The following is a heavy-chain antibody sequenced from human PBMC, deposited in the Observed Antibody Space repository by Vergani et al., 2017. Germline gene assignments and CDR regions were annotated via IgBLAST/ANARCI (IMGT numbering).Heavy chain of an antibody. D-gene: IGHD6-19*01. J-gene: IGHJ4*02. V-gene: IGHV4-4*03. CDR1: GGSISSSNR. CDR3: ARDMVGSGWSAFDY. Sequence: QVQLQESGPGLVKPPGTLSLTCAVSGGSISSSNRWSWVRQPPGKGLEWIGEIYHSGSTNYNPSLKSRVTISVDKSKNQFSLKLSSVTAADTAVYYCARDMVGSGWSAFDYWGQGTLVTVSS. CDR2: IYHSGST.